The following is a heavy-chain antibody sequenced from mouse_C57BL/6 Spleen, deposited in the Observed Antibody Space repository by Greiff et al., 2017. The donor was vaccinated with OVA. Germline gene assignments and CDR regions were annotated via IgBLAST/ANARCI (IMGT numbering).Heavy chain of an antibody. CDR1: GYTFTSYT. Sequence: VQLQQSGAELARPGASVKMSCKASGYTFTSYTMHWVKQRPGQGLEWIGYLNPSSGYTKYNQKFKDKATLTADKSSSTAYMQLSSLTSEDSAVYYCARREDYAMDYWGQGTSVTVSS. V-gene: IGHV1-4*01. CDR3: ARREDYAMDY. J-gene: IGHJ4*01. CDR2: LNPSSGYT.